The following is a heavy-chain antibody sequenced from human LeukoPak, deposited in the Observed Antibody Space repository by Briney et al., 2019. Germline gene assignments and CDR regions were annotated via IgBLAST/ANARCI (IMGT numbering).Heavy chain of an antibody. J-gene: IGHJ4*02. D-gene: IGHD3-10*01. Sequence: PGGSLRLSCAASGFTFSSFPMSWVRQAPGKGLEYVSTISSDGRSAYYVDSVKGRFTISRDNSKNTLHLQMDSLRAEDTAVYYCARPYDGSYYFDLWGQGTLVTVSS. CDR2: ISSDGRSA. CDR1: GFTFSSFP. CDR3: ARPYDGSYYFDL. V-gene: IGHV3-64*02.